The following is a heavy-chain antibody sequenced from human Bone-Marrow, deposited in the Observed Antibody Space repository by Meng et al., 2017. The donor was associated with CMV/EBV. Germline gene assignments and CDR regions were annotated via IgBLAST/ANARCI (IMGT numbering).Heavy chain of an antibody. V-gene: IGHV1-8*02. D-gene: IGHD6-6*01. CDR2: MNPNSGNT. CDR1: GYTFTSYD. Sequence: ASVKVSCKASGYTFTSYDINWVRQATGQGLEWMGWMNPNSGNTGYAQKFQGRVTMTRNTSISTAYMELSSLRSEDTAVYYCARGKSFGSSYYYYYGMDVSGQGTTVTVSS. J-gene: IGHJ6*02. CDR3: ARGKSFGSSYYYYYGMDV.